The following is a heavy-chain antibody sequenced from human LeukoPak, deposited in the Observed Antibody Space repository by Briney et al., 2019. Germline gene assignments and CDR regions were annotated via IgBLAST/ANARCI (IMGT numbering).Heavy chain of an antibody. CDR3: ASLHDYGDWVDP. Sequence: SETLSLTCTVSGGSISSYYWSWIRQPPGKGLEWIGYIYYSGSTNYNPSLKSRVTISVDTSKNQFSLKLSSVTAADTAVYYCASLHDYGDWVDPWGQGTLVTVSS. CDR1: GGSISSYY. V-gene: IGHV4-59*08. CDR2: IYYSGST. J-gene: IGHJ5*02. D-gene: IGHD4-17*01.